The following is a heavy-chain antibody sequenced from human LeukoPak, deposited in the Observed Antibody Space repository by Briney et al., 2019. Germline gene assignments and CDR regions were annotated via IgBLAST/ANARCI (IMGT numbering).Heavy chain of an antibody. D-gene: IGHD3-9*01. Sequence: GSLRLSCAASGFTFSSYAMSWVRQAPGKGLEWVSAISGSGGSTYYADSVKGRFTISRDNSKNTLYLQMNSLRAEDTAVCYCAKGSGYYDILTGPEGGNWFDPWGQGTLVTVSS. J-gene: IGHJ5*02. CDR1: GFTFSSYA. CDR2: ISGSGGST. V-gene: IGHV3-23*01. CDR3: AKGSGYYDILTGPEGGNWFDP.